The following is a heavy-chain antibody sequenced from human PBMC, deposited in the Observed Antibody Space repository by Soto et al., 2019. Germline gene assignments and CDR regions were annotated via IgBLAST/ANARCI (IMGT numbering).Heavy chain of an antibody. V-gene: IGHV3-23*01. Sequence: EVQLLESGGGLVQPGGSLRLSCAASGFTFSSYAMSWVRQAPGKGLEWVSAISGSGGSTYYADSVKGRFTISRDNSKNTLYLQMNSLRAEDTAVYYCATVGERGTLRSLEWLFMDVWGQGTTVTVSS. CDR2: ISGSGGST. CDR1: GFTFSSYA. J-gene: IGHJ6*02. D-gene: IGHD3-3*01. CDR3: ATVGERGTLRSLEWLFMDV.